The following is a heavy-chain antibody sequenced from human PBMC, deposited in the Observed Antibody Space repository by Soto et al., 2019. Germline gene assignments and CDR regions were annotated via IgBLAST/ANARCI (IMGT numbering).Heavy chain of an antibody. D-gene: IGHD6-13*01. J-gene: IGHJ5*02. V-gene: IGHV1-8*01. CDR2: MNPNSGNT. Sequence: ASVKVSCKASGYTFTSYDINWVRQATGQGLEWMGWMNPNSGNTGYAQKFQGRVTMTRNTSISKAYMELSSLRSEDTAVYYCARGSIYSSSWYNWFDPWGQGTLVTVSS. CDR1: GYTFTSYD. CDR3: ARGSIYSSSWYNWFDP.